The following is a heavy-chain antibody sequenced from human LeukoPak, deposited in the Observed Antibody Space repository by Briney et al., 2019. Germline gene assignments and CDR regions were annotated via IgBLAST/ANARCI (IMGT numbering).Heavy chain of an antibody. CDR2: IGGLGGST. D-gene: IGHD3-22*01. CDR3: AKRPDRSYYDRTGYYYFDY. Sequence: GGSLRLSCAASGFTFSSYAMSWVRQAPGKGLEWVSSIGGLGGSTFYAVSVKGRFTISRDNSKNTLYLQMNSLRAEDTAVYYCAKRPDRSYYDRTGYYYFDYGGQGTLVTVSS. CDR1: GFTFSSYA. J-gene: IGHJ4*02. V-gene: IGHV3-23*01.